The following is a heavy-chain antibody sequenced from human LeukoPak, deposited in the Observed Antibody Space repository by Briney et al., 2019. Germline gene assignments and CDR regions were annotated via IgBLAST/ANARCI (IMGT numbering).Heavy chain of an antibody. Sequence: SGGSLRLSCAASGFTFSSYEMNWVRQAPGKGLEWVSYISSSGSTIYYADSVKGRFTISRDNAKNSLYLQMNSLRAEDTAVYYCAKIGSSGWPVDYWGQGTLVTVSS. J-gene: IGHJ4*02. CDR1: GFTFSSYE. V-gene: IGHV3-48*03. D-gene: IGHD6-19*01. CDR3: AKIGSSGWPVDY. CDR2: ISSSGSTI.